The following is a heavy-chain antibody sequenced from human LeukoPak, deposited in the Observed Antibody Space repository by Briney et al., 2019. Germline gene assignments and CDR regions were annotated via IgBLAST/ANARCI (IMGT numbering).Heavy chain of an antibody. CDR3: ASLTSGYLLEYFQH. CDR2: INPNSGGT. V-gene: IGHV1-2*06. D-gene: IGHD3-22*01. CDR1: GYTFTGYY. Sequence: ASVKVSCKASGYTFTGYYMHWVRQAPGQGLEWMGRINPNSGGTNYAQKFQGRVTMTRDTSISTAYMELSRLRSGDTAVYYCASLTSGYLLEYFQHWGQGTLVTVSS. J-gene: IGHJ1*01.